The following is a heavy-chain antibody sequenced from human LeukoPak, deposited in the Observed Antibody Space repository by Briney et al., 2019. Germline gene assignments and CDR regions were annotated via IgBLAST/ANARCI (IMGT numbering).Heavy chain of an antibody. CDR3: AREGYSSSLHLYYYYGMDV. J-gene: IGHJ6*02. CDR2: INPSGGST. D-gene: IGHD6-6*01. V-gene: IGHV1-46*01. CDR1: GYTFTSYY. Sequence: GASVKVSCKASGYTFTSYYMHWVRQAPGQGLEWMGIINPSGGSTSYAQKFQGRVTMTRDTSTGTVYMELSSLRSEDTAVYYCAREGYSSSLHLYYYYGMDVWGQGTTVTVSS.